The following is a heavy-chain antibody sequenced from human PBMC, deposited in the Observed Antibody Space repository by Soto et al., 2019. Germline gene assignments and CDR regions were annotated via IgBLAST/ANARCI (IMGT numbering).Heavy chain of an antibody. D-gene: IGHD3-3*01. CDR3: ARGGRIDFWSGYSPLR. J-gene: IGHJ4*02. Sequence: QVQLVQSGAEVKKPGASVKVSCKASGYTFTSYYMHWVRQAPGQGLEWMGIINPSGGRTSYAQKFQGRVTMTRDTSTSTVYMELSSLRSEDTAVYYCARGGRIDFWSGYSPLRWGQGTLVTVSS. V-gene: IGHV1-46*03. CDR2: INPSGGRT. CDR1: GYTFTSYY.